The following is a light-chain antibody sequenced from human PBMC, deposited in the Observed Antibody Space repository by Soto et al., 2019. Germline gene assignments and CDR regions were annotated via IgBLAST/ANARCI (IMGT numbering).Light chain of an antibody. CDR1: SSNIGAPYD. Sequence: QPVLTQPPSVSGAPGQRVTISCTGNSSNIGAPYDVHWYQHLPGTAPKLLIYANTIRPSGVPDRFSGSKSGTSASLAITGLQAEDEADYFCQSYDSSLSGVVFGGGTQLTVL. J-gene: IGLJ7*01. CDR3: QSYDSSLSGVV. V-gene: IGLV1-40*01. CDR2: ANT.